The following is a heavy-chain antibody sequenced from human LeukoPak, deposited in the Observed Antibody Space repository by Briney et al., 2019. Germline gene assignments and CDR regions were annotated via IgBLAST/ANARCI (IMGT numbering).Heavy chain of an antibody. CDR3: ARGRCSSTSCYKGNWFDP. D-gene: IGHD2-2*02. CDR2: ISAYNGNT. J-gene: IGHJ5*02. CDR1: GYTFTSYG. V-gene: IGHV1-18*01. Sequence: ASVKVSCTASGYTFTSYGISWVRQAPGQGLEWMGWISAYNGNTNYAQKLQGRVTMTTDTSTSTAYMELRSLRSDDTAVYYCARGRCSSTSCYKGNWFDPWGQGTLVTVSS.